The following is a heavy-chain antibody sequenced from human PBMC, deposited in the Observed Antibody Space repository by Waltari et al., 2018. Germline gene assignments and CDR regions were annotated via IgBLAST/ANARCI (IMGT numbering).Heavy chain of an antibody. J-gene: IGHJ4*02. CDR1: GYIFTDYY. D-gene: IGHD3-22*01. V-gene: IGHV1-2*06. Sequence: QVQLVQSGAEVKKPGAAVKVSCKASGYIFTDYYMHWVRQAPGQGLEWMGRINANTGGTSYAQKFQGRITLTRDTSIKTVYMELTSLRYDDTAVYYCARPSYYDSHGRFAYWGQGALVTVSS. CDR3: ARPSYYDSHGRFAY. CDR2: INANTGGT.